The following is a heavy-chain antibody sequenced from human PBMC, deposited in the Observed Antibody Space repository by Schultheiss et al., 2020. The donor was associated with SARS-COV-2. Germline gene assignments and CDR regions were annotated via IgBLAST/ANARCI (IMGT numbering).Heavy chain of an antibody. V-gene: IGHV3-30-3*01. CDR3: ARRVSVDY. J-gene: IGHJ4*02. CDR2: ISYDGSNK. CDR1: GFTFSSYA. Sequence: GGSLRLSCAASGFTFSSYAMSWVRQAPGKGLEWVAVISYDGSNKYYADSVKGRFTISRDNAKNSLYLQMNSLRDEDTAVYYCARRVSVDYWGQGTLVTVSS. D-gene: IGHD6-6*01.